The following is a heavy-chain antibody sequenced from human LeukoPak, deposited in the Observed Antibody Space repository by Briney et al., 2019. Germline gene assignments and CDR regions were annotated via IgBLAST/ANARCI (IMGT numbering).Heavy chain of an antibody. CDR2: IHYSGST. Sequence: PSETLSLTCTVSGGSISSYYWSWIRQPPGKRLEWIGYIHYSGSTNYNPSLRGRVTISLDMSKNQFSLKLSSVTAADTAVYYCARVPRAVAAIHKEFDYWGQGTLVTVSS. V-gene: IGHV4-59*12. CDR1: GGSISSYY. J-gene: IGHJ4*02. CDR3: ARVPRAVAAIHKEFDY. D-gene: IGHD6-19*01.